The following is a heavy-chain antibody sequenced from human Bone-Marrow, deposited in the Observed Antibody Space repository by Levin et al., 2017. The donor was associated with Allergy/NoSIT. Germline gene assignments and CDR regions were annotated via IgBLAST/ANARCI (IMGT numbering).Heavy chain of an antibody. V-gene: IGHV1-8*01. CDR2: MNPKSGNT. Sequence: ASVKVSCKASGYTLTRYDINWVRQATGQGLEWMGWMNPKSGNTGYAQKFQGRVTMTRNTSISTAYMELSSLRSEDTAVYYCAGVAGSSGWIDAFDIWGQGTMVTVSS. CDR1: GYTLTRYD. D-gene: IGHD6-19*01. J-gene: IGHJ3*02. CDR3: AGVAGSSGWIDAFDI.